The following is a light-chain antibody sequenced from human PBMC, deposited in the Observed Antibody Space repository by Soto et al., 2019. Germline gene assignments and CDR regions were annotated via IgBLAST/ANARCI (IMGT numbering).Light chain of an antibody. CDR2: DAS. CDR3: QQYNTYAT. Sequence: DIQMTQSPSSLSASVGDRVTITCRASQGIRNDLGWFQQKPGKAPKPLIYDASTLKTGVPSRFRGSGSGSEFNFTITGLQPDDFATYFCQQYNTYATFGQGTRLEIK. CDR1: QGIRND. J-gene: IGKJ5*01. V-gene: IGKV1-17*01.